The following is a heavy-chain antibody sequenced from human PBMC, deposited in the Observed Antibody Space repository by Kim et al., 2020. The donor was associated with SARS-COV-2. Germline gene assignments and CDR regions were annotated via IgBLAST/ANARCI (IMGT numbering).Heavy chain of an antibody. D-gene: IGHD3-10*01. J-gene: IGHJ6*02. CDR3: ARSPPGQLWFGELYGMDV. Sequence: GESLKISCKGSGYSFTSYWIGWVRQMPGKGLEWMGIIYPGDSDTRYSPSFQGQVTISADKSISTAYLQWSSLKASDTAMYYCARSPPGQLWFGELYGMDVWGQGTTVTVSS. CDR2: IYPGDSDT. CDR1: GYSFTSYW. V-gene: IGHV5-51*01.